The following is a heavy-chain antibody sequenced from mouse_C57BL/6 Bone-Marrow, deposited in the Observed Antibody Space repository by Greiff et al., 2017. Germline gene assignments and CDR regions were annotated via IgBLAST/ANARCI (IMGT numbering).Heavy chain of an antibody. CDR3: SVLIYFGSIPFAY. V-gene: IGHV1-81*01. CDR1: GYTFTSYG. J-gene: IGHJ3*01. Sequence: VQLQQSGAELARPGASVKLSCKASGYTFTSYGISWVKQRTGQGLEWIGEIYPRSGNTYYNEQFKGKATLTADKSTSTAYMELRRLTSEDSAVYFLSVLIYFGSIPFAYWGQVTLVTVSA. CDR2: IYPRSGNT. D-gene: IGHD1-1*01.